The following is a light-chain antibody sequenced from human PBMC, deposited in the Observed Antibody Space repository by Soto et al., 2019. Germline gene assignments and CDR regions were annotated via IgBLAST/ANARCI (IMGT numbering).Light chain of an antibody. CDR1: QSVSSY. CDR3: QQYGSSPSLT. V-gene: IGKV3-20*01. J-gene: IGKJ4*01. Sequence: IVLTQSPGTLSLSPGERATLSCRASQSVSSYLAWYQHKPGQAPRLLIYSASSRATGVADRFSGSGSGTDFTLTISRLEPEDFAVYYCQQYGSSPSLTFGGGTKVEIK. CDR2: SAS.